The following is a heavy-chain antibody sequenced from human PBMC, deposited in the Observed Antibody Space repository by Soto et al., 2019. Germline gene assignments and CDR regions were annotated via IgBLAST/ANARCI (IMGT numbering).Heavy chain of an antibody. J-gene: IGHJ6*02. Sequence: XESLKVSWKCSGYSFTSYWISWVLQMPGKGLEWMGRIDPSDSYTNYSPSFQGHVTISADKSISTAYLQWSSLKASDTAMYYCARSSDIVVVPAAFEPDEYYYYGMDVWGQGTTVTVSS. D-gene: IGHD2-2*01. V-gene: IGHV5-10-1*01. CDR3: ARSSDIVVVPAAFEPDEYYYYGMDV. CDR1: GYSFTSYW. CDR2: IDPSDSYT.